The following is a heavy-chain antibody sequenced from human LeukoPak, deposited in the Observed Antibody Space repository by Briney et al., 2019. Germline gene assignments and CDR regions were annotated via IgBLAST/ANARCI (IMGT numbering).Heavy chain of an antibody. CDR2: ISSSSSTI. CDR1: GFTFRSYN. D-gene: IGHD3-3*01. Sequence: PGGSPRLSCAASGFTFRSYNMNWVRQAPGKGLEWVSYISSSSSTIYYADSVKGRFTISRDNAKNSLYLQMNSLRDEDTAVYYCARAHDYDFWSGYYQLDYWGQGTLVTVSS. V-gene: IGHV3-48*02. CDR3: ARAHDYDFWSGYYQLDY. J-gene: IGHJ4*02.